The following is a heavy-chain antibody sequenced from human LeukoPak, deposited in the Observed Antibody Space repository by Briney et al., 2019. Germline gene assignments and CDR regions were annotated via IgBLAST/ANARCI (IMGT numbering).Heavy chain of an antibody. Sequence: SVKVSCKASGGTFSSYAISWVRQAPGQGLEWMGGIIPILGTANYVQKVQGRVTITADESTSTAYMELSSLRTEDTDVYYCAREGPENDAYGGGDCYSSLRYYYGMDVWGQGTTVTVSS. CDR1: GGTFSSYA. V-gene: IGHV1-69*01. J-gene: IGHJ6*02. CDR2: IIPILGTA. D-gene: IGHD2-21*02. CDR3: AREGPENDAYGGGDCYSSLRYYYGMDV.